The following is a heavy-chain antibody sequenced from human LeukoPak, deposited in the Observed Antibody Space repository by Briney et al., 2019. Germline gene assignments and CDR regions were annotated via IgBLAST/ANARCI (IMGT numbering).Heavy chain of an antibody. J-gene: IGHJ4*02. D-gene: IGHD5-18*01. CDR1: GFTFSSYG. CDR2: IRYDGSNK. Sequence: PGGSLRLSCAASGFTFSSYGMHWVRRAPGKGLEWVAFIRYDGSNKYYADSVKGRFTISRDNSKNTLYLQMNSLRAEDTAVYYCAKRDTAMVTGSLFDYWGQGTLVTVSS. V-gene: IGHV3-30*02. CDR3: AKRDTAMVTGSLFDY.